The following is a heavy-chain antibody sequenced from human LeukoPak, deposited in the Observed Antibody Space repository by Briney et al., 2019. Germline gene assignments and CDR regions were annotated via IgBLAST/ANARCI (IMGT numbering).Heavy chain of an antibody. CDR3: ARDSRLSSSWYYFDY. J-gene: IGHJ4*02. CDR1: GFTFSSYW. V-gene: IGHV3-7*03. D-gene: IGHD6-13*01. Sequence: GGSLRLSCAASGFTFSSYWMSWVRQAPGKGLEWVANIKQDGSEKYYVDSVKGRFTISRDNSKNTLYLQMNSLRAEDTAVYYCARDSRLSSSWYYFDYWGQGTLVAVSS. CDR2: IKQDGSEK.